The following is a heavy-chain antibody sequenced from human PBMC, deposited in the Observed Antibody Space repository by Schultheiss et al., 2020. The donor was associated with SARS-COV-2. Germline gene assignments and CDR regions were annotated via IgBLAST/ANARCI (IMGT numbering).Heavy chain of an antibody. V-gene: IGHV4-4*02. D-gene: IGHD6-6*01. CDR3: ARYEQVGRVNWFDP. J-gene: IGHJ5*01. Sequence: SETLSLTCAVSGGSISSSNWWSWVRQPPGKGLEWIGEIYHSGRTHCNPSLKSRVTISVDTSKNQFSLKLSSVTAADTAVYYCARYEQVGRVNWFDPWGQGTTVTVSS. CDR2: IYHSGRT. CDR1: GGSISSSNW.